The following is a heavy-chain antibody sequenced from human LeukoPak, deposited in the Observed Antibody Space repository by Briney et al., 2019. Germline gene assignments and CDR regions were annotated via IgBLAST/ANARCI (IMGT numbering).Heavy chain of an antibody. Sequence: PGGSLRLSCAASGFIFSDYYMTWIRQAPGKGLEWVSDISSSRSYTNYADSVKGRFTISRGNAKNSLYLQMNRLRADDTAVYYCSSGGGGMVIGDYWGQGTLVTVSS. CDR3: SSGGGGMVIGDY. V-gene: IGHV3-11*06. CDR2: ISSSRSYT. CDR1: GFIFSDYY. D-gene: IGHD3-16*01. J-gene: IGHJ4*02.